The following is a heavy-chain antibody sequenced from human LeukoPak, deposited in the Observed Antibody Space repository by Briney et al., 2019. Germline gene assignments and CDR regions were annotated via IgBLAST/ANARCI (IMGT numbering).Heavy chain of an antibody. D-gene: IGHD1-26*01. Sequence: GGSLRLSSAASGFIFSSYGMHWVRQAPGKGLEWVAVIWYDGSNKYYADSVKGRFTISRDTSKNTLYLQMNSLRAEDSAVYYCARELPPLVKYYFDYWGQGTLVTVSS. CDR2: IWYDGSNK. CDR3: ARELPPLVKYYFDY. CDR1: GFIFSSYG. V-gene: IGHV3-33*01. J-gene: IGHJ4*02.